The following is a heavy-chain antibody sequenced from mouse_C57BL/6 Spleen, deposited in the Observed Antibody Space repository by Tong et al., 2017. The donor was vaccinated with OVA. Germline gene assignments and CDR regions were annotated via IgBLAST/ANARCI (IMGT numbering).Heavy chain of an antibody. CDR3: ARDTTYAMDY. V-gene: IGHV5-6*01. Sequence: EVQLQESGGGLVQPGGSRKLSCAASGFTFSSFGMHWVRQAPEKGLEWVATISSGGSYTYYPDSVKGRFTISRDNAKNNLYLQMSSLKSEDTAMYYCARDTTYAMDYWGQGTSVTVSS. CDR2: ISSGGSYT. CDR1: GFTFSSFG. D-gene: IGHD1-1*01. J-gene: IGHJ4*01.